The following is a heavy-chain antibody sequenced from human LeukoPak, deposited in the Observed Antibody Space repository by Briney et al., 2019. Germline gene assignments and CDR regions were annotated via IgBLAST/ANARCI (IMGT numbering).Heavy chain of an antibody. D-gene: IGHD3-3*01. J-gene: IGHJ5*02. Sequence: ASVTVSCKASGYTFTSYGISWVRQAPGQGLEWMGWISAYNGNTNYAQKLQGRVTMTTDTSTSTAYMELRSLRSDDTAVYYCARDAKYYDFWSGYCWFDPWGQGTLVTVSS. CDR1: GYTFTSYG. CDR3: ARDAKYYDFWSGYCWFDP. V-gene: IGHV1-18*01. CDR2: ISAYNGNT.